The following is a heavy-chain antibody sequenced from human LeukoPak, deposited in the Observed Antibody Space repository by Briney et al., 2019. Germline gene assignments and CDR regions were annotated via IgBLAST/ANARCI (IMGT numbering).Heavy chain of an antibody. CDR3: ARVRRGIAVAGTRGYYYYYMDV. D-gene: IGHD6-19*01. CDR1: GFTFSSYW. J-gene: IGHJ6*03. Sequence: GGSLRLSCAASGFTFSSYWMSWVRQAPGKGLEWVANIKQDGSEKYYVDSVKGRFTISRDNAKNSLYLQMNSLRAEDTAVYYCARVRRGIAVAGTRGYYYYYMDVWGKGTTVTVSS. CDR2: IKQDGSEK. V-gene: IGHV3-7*01.